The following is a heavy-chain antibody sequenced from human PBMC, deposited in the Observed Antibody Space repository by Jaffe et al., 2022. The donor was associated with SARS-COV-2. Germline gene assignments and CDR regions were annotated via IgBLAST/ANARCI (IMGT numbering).Heavy chain of an antibody. J-gene: IGHJ4*02. CDR2: IYYSGST. CDR3: ASSSVAGTNY. CDR1: GSISSYY. D-gene: IGHD6-19*01. V-gene: IGHV4-59*01. Sequence: QVQLQESGPGLVKPSETLSLTCTVSGSISSYYWSWIRQPPGKGLEWIGYIYYSGSTNYNPSLKSRVTISIDTSKNQFSLKVTSVTAADTAVYYCASSSVAGTNYWGQGTLVTVSS.